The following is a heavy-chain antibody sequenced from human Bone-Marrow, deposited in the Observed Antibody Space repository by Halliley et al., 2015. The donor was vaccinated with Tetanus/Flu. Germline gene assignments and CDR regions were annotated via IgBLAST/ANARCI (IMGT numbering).Heavy chain of an antibody. CDR3: AREPSVGATDL. J-gene: IGHJ5*02. Sequence: GLGWRGGLDPSDSYVNYSPSFEGHVPISLDKSINSAYLQWNSLKVSDTAMYYCAREPSVGATDLWGQGTLISVSS. V-gene: IGHV5-10-1*01. CDR2: LDPSDSYV. D-gene: IGHD1-26*01.